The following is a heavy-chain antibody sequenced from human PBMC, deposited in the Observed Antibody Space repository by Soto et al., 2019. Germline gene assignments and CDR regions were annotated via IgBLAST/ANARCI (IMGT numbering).Heavy chain of an antibody. CDR3: ASSYSKLLKGNDY. J-gene: IGHJ4*02. Sequence: PGGSLRLSCAASGFMFSAYAMLWVRPAPGKGLEWVAAISNGSTNKYYADSVKGRFTISRDNAKNSLYLQMNSLRAEDTAVYYCASSYSKLLKGNDYWGQGTLVTVSS. CDR1: GFMFSAYA. D-gene: IGHD6-13*01. V-gene: IGHV3-30*04. CDR2: ISNGSTNK.